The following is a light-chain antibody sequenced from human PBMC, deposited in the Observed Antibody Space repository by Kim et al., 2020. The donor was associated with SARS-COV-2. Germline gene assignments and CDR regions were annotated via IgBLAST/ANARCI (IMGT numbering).Light chain of an antibody. Sequence: EIVLTQSPATLSLSPGERATLSCRASQSVSSYFVWYQQKPGQAPRLLIYDASYRATGITARCSGSGSGTDFTLTTSSLEPEDFAVYYCQRSSDGPRSFGGETKVEIK. V-gene: IGKV3-11*01. J-gene: IGKJ4*01. CDR2: DAS. CDR1: QSVSSY. CDR3: QRSSDGPRS.